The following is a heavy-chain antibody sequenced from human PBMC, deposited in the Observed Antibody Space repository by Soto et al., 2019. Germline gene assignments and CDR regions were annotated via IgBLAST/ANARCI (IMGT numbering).Heavy chain of an antibody. CDR2: IIPIFGTA. Sequence: QVQLVQSGAEVKKPGSSVKVSCKASGGTFSSYAISWVRQAPGQGLEWMGGIIPIFGTANYTQKFQGRVTITADESTSTDYMELSSLRSEDTAVYYCARDLPSLYRYSNPTGGDLGQGTLVTVSS. CDR1: GGTFSSYA. D-gene: IGHD4-4*01. CDR3: ARDLPSLYRYSNPTGGD. J-gene: IGHJ4*02. V-gene: IGHV1-69*01.